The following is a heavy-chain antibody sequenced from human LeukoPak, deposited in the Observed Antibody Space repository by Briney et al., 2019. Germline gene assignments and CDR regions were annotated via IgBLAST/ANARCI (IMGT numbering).Heavy chain of an antibody. J-gene: IGHJ4*02. V-gene: IGHV4-30-4*08. CDR1: GGSISSGDYY. CDR2: IYYSGST. Sequence: KSSQTLSLTCTVSGGSISSGDYYWSWIRQPPGKGLEWIGYIYYSGSTYYNPSLKSRVSISVDTSKNQFSLKLSSVTAADTAVYYCASWVSGHKQEYYFDYWGQGTLVTVSS. D-gene: IGHD6-13*01. CDR3: ASWVSGHKQEYYFDY.